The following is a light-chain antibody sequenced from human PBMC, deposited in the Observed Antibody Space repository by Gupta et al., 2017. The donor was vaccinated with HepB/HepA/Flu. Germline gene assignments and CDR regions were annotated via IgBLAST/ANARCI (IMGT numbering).Light chain of an antibody. CDR2: DAS. Sequence: EIVLTQSPATLSLSPGESATLSCRASQSVKNYLAWYQQKPGQAPRLLIYDASNRATGIPARFSGSGSGTDFTLTISSLEPEDFAIYYCQQRSNWPLTFGGGTKVEIK. CDR1: QSVKNY. CDR3: QQRSNWPLT. J-gene: IGKJ4*01. V-gene: IGKV3-11*01.